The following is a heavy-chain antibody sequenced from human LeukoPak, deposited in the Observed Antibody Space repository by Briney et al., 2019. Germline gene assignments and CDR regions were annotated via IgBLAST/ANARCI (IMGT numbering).Heavy chain of an antibody. V-gene: IGHV3-30-3*01. CDR1: GFTFSSYA. CDR2: ISYDGSNK. Sequence: PGGSLRLSCAASGFTFSSYAMHWVRQAPGKGLEWVAVISYDGSNKYYADSVKGRFTISRDNSKNTLYLQMNSLRAEDTAVYYCARDQGKVVVYYFDYWGQGTLVTVSS. D-gene: IGHD2-15*01. CDR3: ARDQGKVVVYYFDY. J-gene: IGHJ4*02.